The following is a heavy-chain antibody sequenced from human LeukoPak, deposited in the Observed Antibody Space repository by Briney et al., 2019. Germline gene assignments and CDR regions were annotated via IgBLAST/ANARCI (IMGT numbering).Heavy chain of an antibody. Sequence: ASVKVSCKASGGTFSNYGISWVRQAPGQGLEWMGGIIPIFHTANYAQKFQGRVTMTRDMSTSTVYMELSSLRSEDTAVYYCARDLWAGSTGYYYYYMDVWGKGTTVTVSS. CDR1: GGTFSNYG. V-gene: IGHV1-69*05. J-gene: IGHJ6*03. CDR3: ARDLWAGSTGYYYYYMDV. D-gene: IGHD1-14*01. CDR2: IIPIFHTA.